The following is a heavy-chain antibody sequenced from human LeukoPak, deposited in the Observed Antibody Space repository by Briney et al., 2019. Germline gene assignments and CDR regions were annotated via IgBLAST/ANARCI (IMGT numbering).Heavy chain of an antibody. J-gene: IGHJ4*02. CDR1: GFTFGDYA. CDR3: IRGRVHLDY. V-gene: IGHV3-49*04. Sequence: GGSLRLSCVVSGFTFGDYAMTWVRQAPGKGLEWVGLIRSKAYGGTIEYAASVRGRFTISRDDSKSSAYLQMNSLKTEDTAVYYCIRGRVHLDYWGQGTLVTVSS. CDR2: IRSKAYGGTI.